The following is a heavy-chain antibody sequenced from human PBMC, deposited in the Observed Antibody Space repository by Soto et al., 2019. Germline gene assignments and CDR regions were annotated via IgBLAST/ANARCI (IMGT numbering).Heavy chain of an antibody. V-gene: IGHV4-4*02. Sequence: QVQLQESGPGLVKPSGTLSLTCAVSSGSISSSNWWSWVRQPPGKGLEWIGEIYHSGSTNYNPSLKSRVTITVDKSKNQFSLKLSSVTAADTAVYYCARTVGYCSSAICYVESYYYYMDVWGKGTTVTVSS. J-gene: IGHJ6*03. CDR2: IYHSGST. CDR3: ARTVGYCSSAICYVESYYYYMDV. D-gene: IGHD2-2*01. CDR1: SGSISSSNW.